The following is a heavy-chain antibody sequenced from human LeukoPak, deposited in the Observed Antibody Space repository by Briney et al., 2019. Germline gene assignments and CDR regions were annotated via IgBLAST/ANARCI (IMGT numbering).Heavy chain of an antibody. D-gene: IGHD3-9*01. CDR2: IYTSGST. CDR1: GDSISSYY. V-gene: IGHV4-4*07. J-gene: IGHJ6*03. CDR3: ARVHTTGYFPHYSYYYMDV. Sequence: SETLSLTCTVSGDSISSYYWSWIRQPAGRGLEWIGRIYTSGSTNYNPSLKSRVTMSVDTSKNQFSLKPSSVTAADTAVYYCARVHTTGYFPHYSYYYMDVWGRGTTVTVSS.